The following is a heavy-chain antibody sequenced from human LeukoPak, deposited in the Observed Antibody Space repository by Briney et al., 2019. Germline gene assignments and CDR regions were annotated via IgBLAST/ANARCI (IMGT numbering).Heavy chain of an antibody. CDR1: GYTFTSYG. CDR2: ISAYNGNT. Sequence: AASVKVSFKAFGYTFTSYGISWVRQAPGQGLEWMGWISAYNGNTNYAQKLQGRVTMTTDTSTSTAYMELRSLRSDDTAVYYCARGHGSGWYVWFDPWGQGTLVTVSS. J-gene: IGHJ5*02. D-gene: IGHD6-19*01. CDR3: ARGHGSGWYVWFDP. V-gene: IGHV1-18*01.